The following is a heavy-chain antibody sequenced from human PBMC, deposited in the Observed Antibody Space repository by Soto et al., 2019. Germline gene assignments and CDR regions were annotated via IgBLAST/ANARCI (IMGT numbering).Heavy chain of an antibody. CDR2: VSAYNGNT. CDR3: AKDVPPYNSGWSDDNAFYI. D-gene: IGHD6-19*01. CDR1: GYTFTSYG. V-gene: IGHV1-18*01. Sequence: GASVKVSCKASGYTFTSYGISWVRQAPGQGLEWMGWVSAYNGNTNYAQKLQGRVTMTTDTSTSTAYMELRSLRSDDTAVYYCAKDVPPYNSGWSDDNAFYIWAQGTMVTVS. J-gene: IGHJ3*02.